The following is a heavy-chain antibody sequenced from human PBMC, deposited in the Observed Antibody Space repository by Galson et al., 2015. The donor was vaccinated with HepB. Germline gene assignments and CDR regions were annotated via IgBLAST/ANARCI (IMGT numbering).Heavy chain of an antibody. V-gene: IGHV3-7*01. CDR3: VRDPYSSSWPRGDWFDP. D-gene: IGHD6-13*01. Sequence: SLRLSCAASGFTFSSYWMSWVRQAPGKGLEWVANIKQDGSEKYYVDSVKGRFTISRDNAKNSLYLQMNSLRAEDTAVYYCVRDPYSSSWPRGDWFDPWGQGTLVTVSS. J-gene: IGHJ5*02. CDR1: GFTFSSYW. CDR2: IKQDGSEK.